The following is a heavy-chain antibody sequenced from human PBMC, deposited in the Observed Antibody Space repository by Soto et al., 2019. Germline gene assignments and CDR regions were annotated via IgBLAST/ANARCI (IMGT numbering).Heavy chain of an antibody. Sequence: SETLSLTCTVSGGPVRGYYWTWIRQPPGKGLEWIGYIYYTGRTKYNPSLKSRVAISVDTSENQFSLKLSSVTAADTAVYYCAREVSSYASRYFDSWGQGTLVTVSS. CDR2: IYYTGRT. D-gene: IGHD3-16*01. J-gene: IGHJ4*02. CDR1: GGPVRGYY. CDR3: AREVSSYASRYFDS. V-gene: IGHV4-59*02.